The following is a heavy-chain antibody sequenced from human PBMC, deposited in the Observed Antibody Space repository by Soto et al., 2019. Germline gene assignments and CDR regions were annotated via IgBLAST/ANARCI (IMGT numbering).Heavy chain of an antibody. CDR2: ISAYNGNT. Sequence: GASVKVSCKASGYTFTSYGISWVRQAPGQGLEWMGWISAYNGNTNYAQKLQGRVTMTTDTSTSTAYMELSSLRSEDTAVYYCARTDGVVVVAATLGRNHYGMDVWGQGTTVTVSS. J-gene: IGHJ6*02. V-gene: IGHV1-18*01. CDR1: GYTFTSYG. CDR3: ARTDGVVVVAATLGRNHYGMDV. D-gene: IGHD2-15*01.